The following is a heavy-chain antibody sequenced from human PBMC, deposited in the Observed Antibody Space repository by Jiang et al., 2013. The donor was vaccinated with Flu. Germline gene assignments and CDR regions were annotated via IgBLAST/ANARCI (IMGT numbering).Heavy chain of an antibody. D-gene: IGHD5-18*01. CDR1: GGSISGYF. CDR3: ASAQSGYTDVWDL. V-gene: IGHV4-4*07. J-gene: IGHJ5*02. Sequence: GSGLVKPSETLSLTCPVSGGSISGYFWSWIRQPAGKGLEWIGRIYISGSPDYNPSLKSRVTMSMDTSQNHVSLKMTSVTAADTAMYYCASAQSGYTDVWDLWGQGTPGHRL. CDR2: IYISGSP.